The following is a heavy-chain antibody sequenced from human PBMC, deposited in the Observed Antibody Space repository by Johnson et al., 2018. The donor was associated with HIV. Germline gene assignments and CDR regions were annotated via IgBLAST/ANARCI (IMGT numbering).Heavy chain of an antibody. J-gene: IGHJ3*02. D-gene: IGHD3-3*01. CDR2: IRYDGSNK. Sequence: QVQLVESGGGVVQPGGSLRLSCAASGFTFSNYGMHWVRQAPGKGLEWVAFIRYDGSNKYYADSVKGRFSISRDNSKNTLYLQMNSLRAEDTAVYYCAKVRLQSITIFGVASDAFDIWGQGTMVTVSS. CDR3: AKVRLQSITIFGVASDAFDI. CDR1: GFTFSNYG. V-gene: IGHV3-30*02.